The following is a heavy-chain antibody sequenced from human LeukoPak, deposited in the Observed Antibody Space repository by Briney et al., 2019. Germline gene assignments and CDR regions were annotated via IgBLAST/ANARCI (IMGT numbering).Heavy chain of an antibody. CDR3: AGELELRDAFDI. J-gene: IGHJ3*02. D-gene: IGHD1-7*01. CDR2: INHSGST. CDR1: GGSFSGYY. V-gene: IGHV4-34*01. Sequence: SETLSLTCAVYGGSFSGYYWNWIRQPPGKGLEWIGEINHSGSTNYNPSLKSRVTISVDTSKNQFSLKLSSVTAADTAVYYCAGELELRDAFDIWGQGTMVTVSS.